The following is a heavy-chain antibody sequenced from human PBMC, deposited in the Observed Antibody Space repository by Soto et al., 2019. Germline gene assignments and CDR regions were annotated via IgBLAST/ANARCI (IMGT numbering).Heavy chain of an antibody. CDR3: ARDHGDYRKYYYYYYMDV. Sequence: PGGSLRLSCAASGFTFSDYYMCWIRQAPGKGLEWVSYISSSGSTIYYADSVKGRFTISRDNAKNSLYLQMNSLRAEDTAVYYCARDHGDYRKYYYYYYMDVWGKGTTVTVSS. CDR1: GFTFSDYY. J-gene: IGHJ6*03. CDR2: ISSSGSTI. D-gene: IGHD4-17*01. V-gene: IGHV3-11*01.